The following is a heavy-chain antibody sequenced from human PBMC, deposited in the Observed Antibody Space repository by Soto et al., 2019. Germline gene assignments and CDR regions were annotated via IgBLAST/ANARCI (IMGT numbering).Heavy chain of an antibody. CDR2: IDTDGGGT. J-gene: IGHJ5*02. Sequence: EVQLVESGGGLVQPGGSLRVSCAASGFTLRSHRIHWVRQAPGKGLEWVSRIDTDGGGTSYADSVKGRFTISTDNAKNTVYLQMTGLRAEDPAVYYCATVFDLWGQRTLVTGSS. CDR1: GFTLRSHR. CDR3: ATVFDL. V-gene: IGHV3-74*01.